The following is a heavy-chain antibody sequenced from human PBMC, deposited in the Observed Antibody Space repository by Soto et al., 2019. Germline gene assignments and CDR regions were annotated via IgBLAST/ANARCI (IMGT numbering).Heavy chain of an antibody. CDR3: KGHVS. J-gene: IGHJ5*02. Sequence: QVQLVQSGAEVKKPGSSVKVSCKSSRCTFSSYSISCVRQAPGHGLEWMGGIIPIFGTANYAQKFQGRVTITADESTSTAYMELSRLRSEDPVVYCCKGHVSWGQGTLVTVSS. V-gene: IGHV1-69*01. CDR1: RCTFSSYS. CDR2: IIPIFGTA.